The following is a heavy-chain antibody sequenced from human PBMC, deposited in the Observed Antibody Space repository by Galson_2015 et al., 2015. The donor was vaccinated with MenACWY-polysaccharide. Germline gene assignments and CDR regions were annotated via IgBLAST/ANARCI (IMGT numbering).Heavy chain of an antibody. V-gene: IGHV6-1*01. CDR2: TYYKSKWYN. Sequence: CAISGDSVSSNSVAWNWIRQSPSRGFEWLGRTYYKSKWYNDYAESVKSRITINPDTSKNQFSLQLNSVTPEDTAVYYCARALRTTREKRFDYWGQGTLVTVSS. CDR3: ARALRTTREKRFDY. CDR1: GDSVSSNSVA. J-gene: IGHJ4*02. D-gene: IGHD1-1*01.